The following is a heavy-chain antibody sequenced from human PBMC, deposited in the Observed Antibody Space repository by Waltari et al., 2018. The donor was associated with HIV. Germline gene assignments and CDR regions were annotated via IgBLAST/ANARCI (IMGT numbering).Heavy chain of an antibody. CDR2: IKQDGNEK. J-gene: IGHJ4*02. D-gene: IGHD3-10*01. V-gene: IGHV3-7*04. CDR3: ARGGFYGSGSKVN. CDR1: GFTFSSYW. Sequence: EVQLVESGGGLVQPGGSLRLSCAASGFTFSSYWMSWVRQAPGKGLEWAANIKQDGNEKDYVYSGNGRITISRDNAENSLYLQMNSLRAEDTAVYYCARGGFYGSGSKVNWGQGTLVTVSS.